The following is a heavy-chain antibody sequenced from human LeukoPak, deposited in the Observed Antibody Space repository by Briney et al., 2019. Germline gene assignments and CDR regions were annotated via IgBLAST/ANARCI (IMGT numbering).Heavy chain of an antibody. D-gene: IGHD6-25*01. J-gene: IGHJ6*03. V-gene: IGHV3-64*01. CDR3: AREGQAATYYYMDV. CDR2: ISSNGGTT. CDR1: GFTFSTYA. Sequence: GGSLRLSCAASGFTFSTYAIHWVRQAPGKGLEYVSGISSNGGTTYYAKSVKGRFTISRDNSKNTLYLQMGSLRAEDMAVYYCAREGQAATYYYMDVWGKGTTVTVSS.